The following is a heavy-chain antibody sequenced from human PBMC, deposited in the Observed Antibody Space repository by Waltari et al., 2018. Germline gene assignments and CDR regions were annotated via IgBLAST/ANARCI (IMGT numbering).Heavy chain of an antibody. CDR1: GFTFSSYA. Sequence: EVQLLESGGGLVQPGGSLRLSCAASGFTFSSYAMSWVRQAPGKGLEWVSVIYSGGSTYYADSVKGRFTISRDNSENTLYLQMNSLRAEDTAVYYCAKDRSPTRSGYHYWGQGTLVTVSS. CDR2: IYSGGST. V-gene: IGHV3-23*03. CDR3: AKDRSPTRSGYHY. D-gene: IGHD5-12*01. J-gene: IGHJ4*02.